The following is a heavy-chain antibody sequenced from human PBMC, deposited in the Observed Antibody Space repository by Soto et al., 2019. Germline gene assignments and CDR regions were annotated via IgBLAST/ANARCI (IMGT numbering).Heavy chain of an antibody. CDR2: IKQDGSER. CDR1: RFTFTSYW. Sequence: GGSLRLSCAASRFTFTSYWMSWVRQSPGKGLEWVANIKQDGSERYYVDSVKGRFTMSRYNAKNSLFLQMNNLRADDTAVYFCVREGDLEAMAALPIHSSGMDAWGQGTTVTVSS. D-gene: IGHD2-21*02. CDR3: VREGDLEAMAALPIHSSGMDA. V-gene: IGHV3-7*03. J-gene: IGHJ6*02.